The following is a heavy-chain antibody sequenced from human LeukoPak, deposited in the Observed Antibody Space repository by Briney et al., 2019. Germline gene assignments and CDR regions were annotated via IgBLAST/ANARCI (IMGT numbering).Heavy chain of an antibody. V-gene: IGHV3-23*01. CDR1: GFTFGSYA. CDR2: LNSNGGAT. Sequence: GGSLRLSCAASGFTFGSYAMSWVRQAPGKGLEWVSSLNSNGGATYYSGSVKGRFTSSRDNSRNTLYLQMHSLRAEDTAVYYCAKATYSGSFPYFDYWGQGTLVTVSS. CDR3: AKATYSGSFPYFDY. D-gene: IGHD1-26*01. J-gene: IGHJ4*02.